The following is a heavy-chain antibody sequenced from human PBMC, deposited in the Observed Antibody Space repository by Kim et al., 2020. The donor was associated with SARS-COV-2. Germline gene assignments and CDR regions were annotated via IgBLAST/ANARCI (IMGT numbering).Heavy chain of an antibody. CDR2: IYYSGST. J-gene: IGHJ2*01. CDR3: ARDPQLWNQRYFDL. Sequence: SETLSLTCTVSGGSISSSSYYWGWIRQPPGKGLEWIGSIYYSGSTYYNPSLKSRVTISVDTSKNQFSLKLSSVTAADTAVYYCARDPQLWNQRYFDLWGRGTLVTVSS. V-gene: IGHV4-39*07. D-gene: IGHD5-18*01. CDR1: GGSISSSSYY.